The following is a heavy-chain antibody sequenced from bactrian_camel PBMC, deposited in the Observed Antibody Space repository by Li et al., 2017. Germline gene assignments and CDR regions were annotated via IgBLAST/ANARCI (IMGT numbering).Heavy chain of an antibody. CDR2: ISSERST. Sequence: HVQLVESGGGSVQAGGSLRLSCAASGFTFDDHDMGWFRQAHGDGCELVSTISSERSTYYADSVKGRFTISQDNARTTVYLQMTSLKPEDTAVYYCAADEGLSDCSDSFENYEYNFWGRGTQVTVS. J-gene: IGHJ4*01. CDR3: AADEGLSDCSDSFENYEYNF. D-gene: IGHD1*01. V-gene: IGHV3S63*01. CDR1: GFTFDDHD.